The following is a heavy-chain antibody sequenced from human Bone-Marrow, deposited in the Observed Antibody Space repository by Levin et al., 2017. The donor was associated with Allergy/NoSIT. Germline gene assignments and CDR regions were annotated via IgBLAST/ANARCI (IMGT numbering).Heavy chain of an antibody. D-gene: IGHD2-15*01. V-gene: IGHV1-69*13. J-gene: IGHJ6*02. Sequence: SVKVSCKASGGTFSSYAISWVRQAPGQGLEWMGGIIPIFGTANYAQKFQGRVTITADESTSTAYMELSSLRSEDTAVYYCARVRVVDKYGYYCYGMDVWGQGTTVTVSS. CDR3: ARVRVVDKYGYYCYGMDV. CDR1: GGTFSSYA. CDR2: IIPIFGTA.